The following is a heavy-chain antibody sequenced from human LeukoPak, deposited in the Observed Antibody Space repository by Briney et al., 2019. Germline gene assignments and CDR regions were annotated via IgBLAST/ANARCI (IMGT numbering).Heavy chain of an antibody. CDR2: ISAYNGNT. V-gene: IGHV1-18*01. J-gene: IGHJ4*02. CDR1: CYTFTSYV. CDR3: ARDQDCGGDCYTTPRFDY. D-gene: IGHD2-21*02. Sequence: ASVKVSYKASCYTFTSYVISWVRQAPGQGLEWMGWISAYNGNTNYAQKLQGRVTMTTDTSTSTAYMELRSLRSDDTAVYYCARDQDCGGDCYTTPRFDYWGQGTLVTVSS.